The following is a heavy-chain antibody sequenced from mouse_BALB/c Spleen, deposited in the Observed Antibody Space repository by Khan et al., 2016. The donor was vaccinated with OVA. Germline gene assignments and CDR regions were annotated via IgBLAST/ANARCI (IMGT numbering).Heavy chain of an antibody. CDR3: VRKNLYYYGSSYDYAMDY. D-gene: IGHD1-1*01. J-gene: IGHJ4*01. CDR1: GFTFSSFG. V-gene: IGHV5-17*02. Sequence: EVELVESGGGLVQPGGSRKLSCAASGFTFSSFGMHWVRQAPEKGLEWVAYISSGNTIYSADTVKGRFTISRDNPKNTLFLQMTSLRSEDTAMYYCVRKNLYYYGSSYDYAMDYWGQGTSVTVSS. CDR2: ISSGNTI.